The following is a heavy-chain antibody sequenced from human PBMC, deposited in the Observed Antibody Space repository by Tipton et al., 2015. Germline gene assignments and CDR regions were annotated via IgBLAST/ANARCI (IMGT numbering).Heavy chain of an antibody. V-gene: IGHV5-51*01. J-gene: IGHJ3*02. Sequence: QLVQSGAEVKKSGESLKISCKASGYSFNNYWIGWGRQMPGKGLEWMGIIYPDDSDSTYSPSFRGLVTFSVDKSITTAYLQWSSLEASDTAMYYCARRGCSGDDCNHEAFDIWGQGTMVTVSS. CDR3: ARRGCSGDDCNHEAFDI. CDR1: GYSFNNYW. CDR2: IYPDDSDS. D-gene: IGHD2-21*01.